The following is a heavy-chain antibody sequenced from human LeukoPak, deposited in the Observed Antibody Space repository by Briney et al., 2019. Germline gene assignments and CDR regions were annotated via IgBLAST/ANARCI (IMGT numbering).Heavy chain of an antibody. J-gene: IGHJ4*02. CDR2: IYYSGST. CDR3: ARHDWYCSGGSCLYFDY. CDR1: GGSFNGYY. V-gene: IGHV4-59*08. Sequence: SETLSLTCAVYGGSFNGYYWSWIRQPPGKGLEWIGYIYYSGSTNYNPSLKSRVTISVDTSKNQFSLKLSSVTAADTAVYYCARHDWYCSGGSCLYFDYWGQGTLVTVSS. D-gene: IGHD2-15*01.